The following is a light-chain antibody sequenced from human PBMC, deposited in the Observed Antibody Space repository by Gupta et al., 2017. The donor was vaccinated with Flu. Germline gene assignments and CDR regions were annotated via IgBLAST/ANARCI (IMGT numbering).Light chain of an antibody. Sequence: QSMLTQPLSASGTAGQRVTMSCSGESSNIGTNTVNWYKQVPGTAPKLLIYNNSQRPSGVPDRFSGSKSGTSASLAITGLQPEDEADYYCAAWDDSLSGSVVFGGGTKVTVL. CDR2: NNS. J-gene: IGLJ2*01. CDR3: AAWDDSLSGSVV. V-gene: IGLV1-44*01. CDR1: SSNIGTNT.